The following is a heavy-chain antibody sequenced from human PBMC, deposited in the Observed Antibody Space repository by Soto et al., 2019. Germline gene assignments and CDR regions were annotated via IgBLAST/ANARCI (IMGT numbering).Heavy chain of an antibody. CDR3: ARDVSSSYYFDY. J-gene: IGHJ4*02. V-gene: IGHV4-34*01. CDR2: IKHSGST. Sequence: SETLSLTGAVYGGSLSGYYWSWMRQPPGKGLEWIGEIKHSGSTNYNPSLKSRVTISVDTSKNQFSLKLSSVTAADTAVYYCARDVSSSYYFDYWGQGTLVTVAS. CDR1: GGSLSGYY. D-gene: IGHD6-6*01.